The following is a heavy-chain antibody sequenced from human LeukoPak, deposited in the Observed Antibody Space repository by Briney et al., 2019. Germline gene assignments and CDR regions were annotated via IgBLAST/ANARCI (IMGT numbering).Heavy chain of an antibody. CDR1: GGSISSFY. D-gene: IGHD2-15*01. Sequence: SETLSLTCSVSGGSISSFYWGWIRQPPGKGLEWIGYIYYSGSTDYNPSLNSRVTISVDTSKNQFSLKLSSVTAADTAVYYCARDVGGGPFFDYWGQGTLATVSP. V-gene: IGHV4-59*01. J-gene: IGHJ4*02. CDR3: ARDVGGGPFFDY. CDR2: IYYSGST.